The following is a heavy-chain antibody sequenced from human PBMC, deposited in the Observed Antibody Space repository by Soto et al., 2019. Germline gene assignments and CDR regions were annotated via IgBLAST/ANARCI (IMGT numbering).Heavy chain of an antibody. J-gene: IGHJ5*02. D-gene: IGHD2-21*01. CDR3: AADLGPAYDSNNWFDP. CDR2: VKNNGGAT. Sequence: EVQLVESGGDLVKPGGSLRLSRAASGFIFSHAWFHWVRQPPGKGLELVARVKNNGGATDYAPSVQGRFTISRDDSKDTVYLQMSSLTSEDTAIYYGAADLGPAYDSNNWFDPWGQGTLVTVSS. CDR1: GFIFSHAW. V-gene: IGHV3-15*07.